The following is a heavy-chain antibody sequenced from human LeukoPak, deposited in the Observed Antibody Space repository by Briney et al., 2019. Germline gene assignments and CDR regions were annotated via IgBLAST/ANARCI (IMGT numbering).Heavy chain of an antibody. J-gene: IGHJ5*02. D-gene: IGHD2-15*01. CDR3: ARGGEYCSGGSCYLSWFDP. CDR2: IYYSGST. Sequence: SEALSLTCTVSGGSISSYYWSWIRQPPGKGLEWIGYIYYSGSTNYNPSLKSRVTISVDTSKNQFSLKLSSVTAADTAVYYCARGGEYCSGGSCYLSWFDPWGQGTLVTVSS. V-gene: IGHV4-59*01. CDR1: GGSISSYY.